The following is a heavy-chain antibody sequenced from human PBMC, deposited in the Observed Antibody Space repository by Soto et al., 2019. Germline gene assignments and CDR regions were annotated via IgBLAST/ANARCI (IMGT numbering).Heavy chain of an antibody. CDR1: GFTFTTSA. V-gene: IGHV1-58*02. J-gene: IGHJ4*02. Sequence: SVKVSCKASGFTFTTSAMQWVRQARGQRLEWIGRIVGGSGNTNYAQKFQERVTITRDMSTSTDYMELSSLRSEDTAVYYCATVTDNSAYNYWGQGTLVTVSS. D-gene: IGHD3-22*01. CDR2: IVGGSGNT. CDR3: ATVTDNSAYNY.